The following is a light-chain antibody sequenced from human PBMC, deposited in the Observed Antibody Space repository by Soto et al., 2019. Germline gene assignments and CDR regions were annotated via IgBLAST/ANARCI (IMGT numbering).Light chain of an antibody. CDR3: QQANSFPVT. CDR1: QGINNW. CDR2: DAS. V-gene: IGKV1-12*01. Sequence: DIQMTQSPSSVSASVGDRVTITCRASQGINNWLAWYQQKPGKAPKLLIYDASSLHTGVPSRFSGSGSETDFTLTISSLQPEDFATYYCQQANSFPVTFGQGTRLEIK. J-gene: IGKJ5*01.